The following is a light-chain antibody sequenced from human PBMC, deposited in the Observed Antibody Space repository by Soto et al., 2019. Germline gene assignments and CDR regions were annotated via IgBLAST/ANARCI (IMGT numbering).Light chain of an antibody. J-gene: IGKJ5*01. CDR2: GAS. CDR1: QSVTSTY. Sequence: EIGLTQSPGTLSLSPGERATLSCRASQSVTSTYLGWYQQKPGQAPSLLIYGASSRATGIPDRFSGSGSGTDFTLTISRLEPEDFAVYYCQQYVSPPFTFCQGTRLEIK. V-gene: IGKV3-20*01. CDR3: QQYVSPPFT.